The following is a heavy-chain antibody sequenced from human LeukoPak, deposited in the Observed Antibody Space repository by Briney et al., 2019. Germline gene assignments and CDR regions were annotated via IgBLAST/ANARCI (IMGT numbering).Heavy chain of an antibody. Sequence: ASVTVSFKSSGYTFTIYYMHWVRQAPGQGLEWMGIINPSGGSTSYAQKFQGRVTMTRDTSTSTVYMELSSLRSEDTAVYYCARPSVGYYFDYGGQGTLVTVSA. CDR3: ARPSVGYYFDY. D-gene: IGHD1-14*01. V-gene: IGHV1-46*01. J-gene: IGHJ4*02. CDR1: GYTFTIYY. CDR2: INPSGGST.